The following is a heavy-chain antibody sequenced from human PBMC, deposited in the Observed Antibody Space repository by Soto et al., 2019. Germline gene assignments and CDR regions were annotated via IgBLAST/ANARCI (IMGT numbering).Heavy chain of an antibody. Sequence: VGSLRLSCAASGFTFSIYAMSWVRQAPGKGLEWVSAISGSGGSTYYADSVKGRFTISRDNSKNTLYLQMNSLRAEDTAVYYCATTGNQYYDILTGYRPFDYWGQGTLVTVSS. D-gene: IGHD3-9*01. CDR3: ATTGNQYYDILTGYRPFDY. J-gene: IGHJ4*02. CDR1: GFTFSIYA. V-gene: IGHV3-23*01. CDR2: ISGSGGST.